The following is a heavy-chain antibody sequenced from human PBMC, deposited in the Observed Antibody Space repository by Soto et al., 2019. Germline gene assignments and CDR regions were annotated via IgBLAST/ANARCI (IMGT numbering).Heavy chain of an antibody. Sequence: SVTKCLTYTVSGGSISSSNYYWGWIRQPPGKGLEWIGSIHYSGGTYYNPSLKSRVTISVDTSKNQFSLKLSSVTAADTAVYYCAGIHGSDYYYGMDVWGQGTTVTVS. CDR1: GGSISSSNYY. J-gene: IGHJ6*02. V-gene: IGHV4-39*07. D-gene: IGHD3-10*01. CDR3: AGIHGSDYYYGMDV. CDR2: IHYSGGT.